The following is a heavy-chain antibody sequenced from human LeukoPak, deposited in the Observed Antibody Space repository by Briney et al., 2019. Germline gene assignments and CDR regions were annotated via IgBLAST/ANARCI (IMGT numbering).Heavy chain of an antibody. V-gene: IGHV4-39*01. J-gene: IGHJ6*03. CDR3: ARGRGNIQYSSSWYREISNYYYYMDV. Sequence: SETLSLTCTVSGGSFSSSTYYWGWIRQPPGKGLEWIGTIYYSGRTHYNPSLKSRVTVSVDTSKNQFSLNLSSVTAADTAVYYCARGRGNIQYSSSWYREISNYYYYMDVWGKGTTVTVSS. CDR2: IYYSGRT. D-gene: IGHD6-13*01. CDR1: GGSFSSSTYY.